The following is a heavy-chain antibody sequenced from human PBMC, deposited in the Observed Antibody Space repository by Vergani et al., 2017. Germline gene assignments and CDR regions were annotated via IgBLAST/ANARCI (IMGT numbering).Heavy chain of an antibody. J-gene: IGHJ6*03. V-gene: IGHV4-39*01. Sequence: QLQLQESGPGLVKPSETLSLTCTVSGGSISSSSYYWGWIRQPPGKGLEWIGSSYYSGSTYYNPSLKSRVTISVDTSKNQFSLTLRSVTAAETAVHYCARQIVTENYLYYYYMDVWGKGTTVTVSS. CDR3: ARQIVTENYLYYYYMDV. CDR1: GGSISSSSYY. CDR2: SYYSGST. D-gene: IGHD1-7*01.